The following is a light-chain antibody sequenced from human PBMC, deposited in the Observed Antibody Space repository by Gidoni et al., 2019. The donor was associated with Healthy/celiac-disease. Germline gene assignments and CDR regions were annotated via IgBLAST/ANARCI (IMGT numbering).Light chain of an antibody. Sequence: DIVLTQSPRSLPVTPGEPASSSCRSSQSLLHSNGYNYLDWYLQKPGQSPQLLLYLGYNRASGVPDRFSGSGAGTDFTLKISRVEAEDVGVYYCMQALQTPPTFGGGTKVEIK. CDR3: MQALQTPPT. CDR1: QSLLHSNGYNY. CDR2: LGY. V-gene: IGKV2-28*01. J-gene: IGKJ4*01.